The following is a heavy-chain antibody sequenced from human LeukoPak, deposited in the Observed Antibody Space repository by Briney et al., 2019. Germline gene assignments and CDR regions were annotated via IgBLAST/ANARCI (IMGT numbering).Heavy chain of an antibody. V-gene: IGHV3-7*01. CDR1: GFTFSSYW. J-gene: IGHJ6*02. CDR3: ARALTGYPMDV. CDR2: IKQDGSEK. Sequence: GGSLRLTCAASGFTFSSYWMSWVRQAPGKGLEWVANIKQDGSEKYYVDSVKGRFTISRDNAKNSLYLQMDSLRAEDTAVYYCARALTGYPMDVWGQGTTVTVSS. D-gene: IGHD3-9*01.